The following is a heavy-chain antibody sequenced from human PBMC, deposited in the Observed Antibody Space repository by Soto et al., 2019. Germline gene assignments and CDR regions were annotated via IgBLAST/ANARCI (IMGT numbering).Heavy chain of an antibody. J-gene: IGHJ4*02. CDR1: GFSLSTSEMA. D-gene: IGHD1-26*01. CDR2: LYWDDDK. Sequence: QITLKESGPTLVKPTQTLTLTCTFSGFSLSTSEMAVGWIRQPQGKALEWLALLYWDDDKRDNPSVKSRLTIPKDTPNNQVGLTMTNMDPVDTATYYCVHRWAEGLIDYWGQGPLVTVSS. V-gene: IGHV2-5*02. CDR3: VHRWAEGLIDY.